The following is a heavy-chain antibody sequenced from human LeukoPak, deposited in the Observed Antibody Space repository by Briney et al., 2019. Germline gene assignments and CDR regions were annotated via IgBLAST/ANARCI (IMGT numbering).Heavy chain of an antibody. CDR3: AKAGLVRGGALDS. CDR2: ITGSGDGT. CDR1: GFTFSTYA. D-gene: IGHD4/OR15-4a*01. V-gene: IGHV3-23*01. J-gene: IGHJ4*02. Sequence: GGSLRLSCAASGFTFSTYAMTWVRQAPGKGLEWVSSITGSGDGTSAADPVTGRFSISRDNSKSTLYLQMNSLRVEDTAVYYCAKAGLVRGGALDSWGQGTLVTVSS.